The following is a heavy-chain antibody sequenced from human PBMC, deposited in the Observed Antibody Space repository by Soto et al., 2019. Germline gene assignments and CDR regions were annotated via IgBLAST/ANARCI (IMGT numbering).Heavy chain of an antibody. CDR3: AREIGYSSTWPSY. CDR2: IYHSGST. J-gene: IGHJ4*02. D-gene: IGHD6-13*01. V-gene: IGHV4-4*02. CDR1: GGSISSSNW. Sequence: PSETLSLTCAVSGGSISSSNWWSWVRQPPGKGLEWIGEIYHSGSTNYNPSLKSRVTISVDKSKNQFSLKLSSVTAADTAVYYCAREIGYSSTWPSYWGPGTLVTVSS.